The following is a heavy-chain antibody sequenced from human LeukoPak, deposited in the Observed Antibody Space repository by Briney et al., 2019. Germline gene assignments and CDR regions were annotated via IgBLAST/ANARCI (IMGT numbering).Heavy chain of an antibody. J-gene: IGHJ4*02. CDR3: ARLVVVPAAIVDY. CDR1: GGSISSSSYY. Sequence: KASETLSLTCTVSGGSISSSSYYWGWIRQPPGKGLEWIGSIYYSGSTYYNPSLKSRVTISVDTSENQFSLKLSSVTAADTAVYYCARLVVVPAAIVDYWGQGTLVTVSS. D-gene: IGHD2-2*02. V-gene: IGHV4-39*01. CDR2: IYYSGST.